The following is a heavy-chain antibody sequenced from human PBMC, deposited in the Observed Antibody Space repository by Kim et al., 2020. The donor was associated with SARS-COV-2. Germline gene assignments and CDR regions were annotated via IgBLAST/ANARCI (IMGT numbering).Heavy chain of an antibody. Sequence: GGYLRLSCVVSGLTFSKYGMHWVRQAPGKGLEWVAVIWHDGSKEYYADSVKGRFTISRDISRSTLYLQMNSLRADDTAVYYCATDHCATTSCLGDWGQGTLLTVSS. CDR3: ATDHCATTSCLGD. CDR2: IWHDGSKE. J-gene: IGHJ4*02. V-gene: IGHV3-33*01. D-gene: IGHD2-2*01. CDR1: GLTFSKYG.